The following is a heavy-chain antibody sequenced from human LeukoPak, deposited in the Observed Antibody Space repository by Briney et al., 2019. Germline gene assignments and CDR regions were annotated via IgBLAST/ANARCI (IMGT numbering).Heavy chain of an antibody. CDR2: IIPIFGTA. Sequence: GASVRVSCKASGGTFSSYAISWVRQAHGQGLEWMGGIIPIFGTANYAQKFQGRVTITADESTSTAYMELSSLRSEDTAVYYCARGFAGYTPPLDYWGQGTLVTVSS. CDR3: ARGFAGYTPPLDY. CDR1: GGTFSSYA. J-gene: IGHJ4*02. V-gene: IGHV1-69*01. D-gene: IGHD5-24*01.